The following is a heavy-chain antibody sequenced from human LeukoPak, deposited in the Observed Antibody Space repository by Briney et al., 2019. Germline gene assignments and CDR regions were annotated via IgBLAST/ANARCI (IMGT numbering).Heavy chain of an antibody. Sequence: SETLSLTSTVSGGSISSSYWSWIRQPPGQGLEWIGYIYYSGSTNYNPSLKSRVTISVDTSKNQFSLKLSYVTAADTAVYYCARDSGTGYGDYLFDLWGQGTLVTVSS. CDR1: GGSISSSY. CDR3: ARDSGTGYGDYLFDL. V-gene: IGHV4-59*01. D-gene: IGHD4-17*01. J-gene: IGHJ4*02. CDR2: IYYSGST.